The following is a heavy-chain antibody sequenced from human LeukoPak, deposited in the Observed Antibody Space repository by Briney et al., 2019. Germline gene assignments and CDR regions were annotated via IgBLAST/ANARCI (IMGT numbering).Heavy chain of an antibody. V-gene: IGHV4-61*02. CDR3: ARGGDGYNSDY. CDR1: GGSISSGSYY. CDR2: IYTSGST. Sequence: PSETLSLTCTVSGGSISSGSYYWSWIRQPAGKGLEWIGRIYTSGSTNYNPSLKSRVTISVDTSKNQFSLKLSSVTAADTAVYYCARGGDGYNSDYWGQGTLVTVSS. D-gene: IGHD5-24*01. J-gene: IGHJ4*02.